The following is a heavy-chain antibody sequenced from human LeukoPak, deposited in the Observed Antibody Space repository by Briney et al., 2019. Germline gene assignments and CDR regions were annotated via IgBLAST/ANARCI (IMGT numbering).Heavy chain of an antibody. J-gene: IGHJ4*02. V-gene: IGHV3-NL1*01. CDR2: IYSGGST. CDR1: GFTFSSYG. CDR3: ASRGTNDFDC. D-gene: IGHD3-16*01. Sequence: PGGSLRLSCAASGFTFSSYGMHWVRQAPGKGLEWVSVIYSGGSTYYADSVKDRFTISRDNSKNTLYLQMNSLRAEDTALYYCASRGTNDFDCWGQGTLVTVSS.